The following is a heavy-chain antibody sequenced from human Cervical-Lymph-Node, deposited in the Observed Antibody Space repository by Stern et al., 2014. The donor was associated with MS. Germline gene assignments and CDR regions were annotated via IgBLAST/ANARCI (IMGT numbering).Heavy chain of an antibody. V-gene: IGHV3-66*01. J-gene: IGHJ5*02. D-gene: IGHD5-24*01. CDR1: GSTVNSNY. CDR3: TREMAARRLDP. Sequence: EVQLVQSGGTLVQPVGSLRLSCAASGSTVNSNYMTWVRQAPGKGLEWVSIFYSGISTYYAESVKGRFSFSIDNSKNTLFLHMNNLRVEDTAMYYCTREMAARRLDPWGQGTLVIVSA. CDR2: FYSGIST.